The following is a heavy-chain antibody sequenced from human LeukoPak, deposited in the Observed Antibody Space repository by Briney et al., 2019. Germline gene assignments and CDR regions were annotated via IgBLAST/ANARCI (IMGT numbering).Heavy chain of an antibody. D-gene: IGHD3-16*02. CDR2: ISSSSSYI. J-gene: IGHJ4*02. Sequence: GGSLRLSCAASGFTFSSYSMNWVRQAPGKGLEWVSSISSSSSYIYYADSVKGRFTISRDNAKNSLYLQMNILRAEDTAVYYCARDNKDYDYVWGSYRATTKNDYWGQGTLVTVSS. V-gene: IGHV3-21*01. CDR1: GFTFSSYS. CDR3: ARDNKDYDYVWGSYRATTKNDY.